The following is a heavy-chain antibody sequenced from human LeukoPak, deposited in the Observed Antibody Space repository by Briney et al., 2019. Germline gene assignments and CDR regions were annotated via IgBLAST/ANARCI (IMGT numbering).Heavy chain of an antibody. D-gene: IGHD2-15*01. J-gene: IGHJ6*02. CDR2: IKQDGSEK. V-gene: IGHV3-7*01. CDR3: AREYCSGGSCYFSMDV. Sequence: GGSLRLSCAASGFTFSSYWMSWVRQAPGRGLEWEANIKQDGSEKYYVDSVRGRFTISRDNAKDSLYLQMNSLRAEDTAVYYCAREYCSGGSCYFSMDVWGQGTTVTVSS. CDR1: GFTFSSYW.